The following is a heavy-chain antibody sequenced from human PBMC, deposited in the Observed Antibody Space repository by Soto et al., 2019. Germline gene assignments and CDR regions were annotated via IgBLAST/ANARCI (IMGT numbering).Heavy chain of an antibody. D-gene: IGHD4-4*01. CDR3: ASPHDYSNPHDAFDI. CDR2: IIPILGIA. CDR1: GGTFSSYT. J-gene: IGHJ3*02. V-gene: IGHV1-69*02. Sequence: QVQLVQSGAEVKKPGSSVKVSCKASGGTFSSYTISWVRQAPGQGLEWMGRIIPILGIANYAQKFQGRVTITADKSTSTAYMERSSLRSEDTAVYYCASPHDYSNPHDAFDIWGQGTMVTVSS.